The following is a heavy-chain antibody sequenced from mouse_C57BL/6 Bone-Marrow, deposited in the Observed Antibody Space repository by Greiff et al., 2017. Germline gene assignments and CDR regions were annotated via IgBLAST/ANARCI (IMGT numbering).Heavy chain of an antibody. CDR2: IRNKANNHAT. J-gene: IGHJ3*01. D-gene: IGHD1-1*01. V-gene: IGHV6-6*01. CDR1: GFTFSDAW. Sequence: VQLKESGGGLVQPGGSMKLSCAASGFTFSDAWMDWVRQSPEKGLEWVSEIRNKANNHATYYAESVNGRFTISRDDSKSRVYLQMNSLRAEDTGIYYCTRSPYGSSPWFAYWGQGTLVTVSA. CDR3: TRSPYGSSPWFAY.